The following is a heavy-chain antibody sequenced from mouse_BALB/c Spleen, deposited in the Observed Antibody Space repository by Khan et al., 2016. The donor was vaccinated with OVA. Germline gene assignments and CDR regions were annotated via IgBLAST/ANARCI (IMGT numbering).Heavy chain of an antibody. CDR2: TNPTNGRT. J-gene: IGHJ2*01. Sequence: QVQLQPPGAELVKAGASVKMSCKASGYTFTSYWMHWVKQRLGQGLEWFAETNPTNGRTYYNEKFKSKATLTVDKSSSTAYMLLSRPTLEDSAVYDCSRIKKNAATYFDYWGQGTILTVSA. CDR3: SRIKKNAATYFDY. D-gene: IGHD6-1*01. V-gene: IGHV1S81*02. CDR1: GYTFTSYW.